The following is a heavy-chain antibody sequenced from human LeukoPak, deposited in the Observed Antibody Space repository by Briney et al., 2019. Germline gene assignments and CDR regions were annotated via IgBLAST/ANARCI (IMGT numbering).Heavy chain of an antibody. Sequence: GASVKVSCKASGYTFTSYDINWMRQATGQGLEWMGWMNPNSGNTGYAQKFQGRVTMTRNTSISTAYMELSSLRSEDTAVYYCARGEDGGYDLYYYYYMDVWGKGTTVTVSS. CDR1: GYTFTSYD. V-gene: IGHV1-8*01. D-gene: IGHD5-12*01. J-gene: IGHJ6*03. CDR3: ARGEDGGYDLYYYYYMDV. CDR2: MNPNSGNT.